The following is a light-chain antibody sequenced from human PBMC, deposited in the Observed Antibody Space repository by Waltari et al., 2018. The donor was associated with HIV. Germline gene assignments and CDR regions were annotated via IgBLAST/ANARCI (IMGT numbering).Light chain of an antibody. CDR3: QQRTKWPT. Sequence: IVLTQSPATLALSLGDRATLSCRASQSVLTYFAWYQQKPGQAPRLLIYDASNRATGIPARFSASGSGTDFTLTISSLEPEDFAVYFCQQRTKWPTFGGGTKVEIK. CDR2: DAS. CDR1: QSVLTY. J-gene: IGKJ4*01. V-gene: IGKV3-11*01.